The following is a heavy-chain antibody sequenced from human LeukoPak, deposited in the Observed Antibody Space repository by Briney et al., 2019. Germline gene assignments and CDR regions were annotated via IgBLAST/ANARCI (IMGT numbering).Heavy chain of an antibody. Sequence: GGSLRLSCAASGFTFSDYYMAWIRHAPGKGLVWISTIKGTGLTTYYADSVKGRVTISRDNDKNSLFLQMSSLRADDTAIYYCARAGELRYMDVWGKGAAVTVSS. CDR1: GFTFSDYY. CDR2: IKGTGLTT. D-gene: IGHD3-16*01. CDR3: ARAGELRYMDV. J-gene: IGHJ6*03. V-gene: IGHV3-11*04.